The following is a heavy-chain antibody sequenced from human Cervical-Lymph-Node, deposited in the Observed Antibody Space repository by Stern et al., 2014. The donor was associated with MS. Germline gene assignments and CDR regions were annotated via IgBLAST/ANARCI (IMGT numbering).Heavy chain of an antibody. CDR1: GLTFTNYA. CDR2: ITVTGDST. D-gene: IGHD3-9*01. J-gene: IGHJ4*02. Sequence: VQLVQSGGGLVQPGGSLRLSCAASGLTFTNYALSWVRQAPGKGLEWVSTITVTGDSTYSADPVKGRFTISRDNSKNTLYLQMSSLRADDTAVYYCASNPVNTFGFVYRYFDYWGQGTLVTVSS. V-gene: IGHV3-23*04. CDR3: ASNPVNTFGFVYRYFDY.